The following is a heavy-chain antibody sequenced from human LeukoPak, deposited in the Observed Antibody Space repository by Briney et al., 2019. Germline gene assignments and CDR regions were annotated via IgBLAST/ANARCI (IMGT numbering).Heavy chain of an antibody. D-gene: IGHD3-10*01. CDR3: ARARSFEEYGSGSHPVPTDP. V-gene: IGHV1-18*01. Sequence: ASVKVSCKASGYTFTSYGISWVRQAPGQGLEWMGWISAYNGNTNYAQKLQGRVTMTTDTSTSTAYMELRSLRSDDTAVYYCARARSFEEYGSGSHPVPTDPWGQGTLVTVSS. CDR1: GYTFTSYG. J-gene: IGHJ5*02. CDR2: ISAYNGNT.